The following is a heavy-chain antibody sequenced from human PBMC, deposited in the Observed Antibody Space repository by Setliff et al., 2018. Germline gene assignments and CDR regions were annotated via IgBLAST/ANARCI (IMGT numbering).Heavy chain of an antibody. V-gene: IGHV3-23*01. CDR3: AKDVVGYSSTWPKRDYFDY. D-gene: IGHD6-13*01. CDR2: ISDTAIGI. CDR1: GFPFSTYW. Sequence: PGGSLRLSCAASGFPFSTYWLNWVRQPPGKGLEWVSSISDTAIGIYYAGSVRGRFTISRDNSKKTLFLQMNSLRVEDTAIYYCAKDVVGYSSTWPKRDYFDYWGQGTLVTVST. J-gene: IGHJ4*02.